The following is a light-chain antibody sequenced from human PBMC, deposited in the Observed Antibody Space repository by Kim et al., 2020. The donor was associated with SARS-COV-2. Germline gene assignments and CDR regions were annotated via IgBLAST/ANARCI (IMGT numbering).Light chain of an antibody. CDR2: GKN. J-gene: IGLJ2*01. CDR1: SLRSYY. Sequence: SSELTQDSAVSVALGQTVRITCQGDSLRSYYATWYQQKPGQAPIVVIYGKNNRPSGIPDRFSGSSSGNTASFTITGTQAGDEADYYCNSRDSNDNVVFGGGTQLTVL. CDR3: NSRDSNDNVV. V-gene: IGLV3-19*01.